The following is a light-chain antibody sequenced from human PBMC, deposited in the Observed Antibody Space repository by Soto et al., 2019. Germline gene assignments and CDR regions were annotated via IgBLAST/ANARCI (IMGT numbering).Light chain of an antibody. J-gene: IGKJ1*01. V-gene: IGKV3-20*01. CDR2: GAS. Sequence: ESVLTQSPGTLSLSPGERATLSCRASQSVSSNYLAWYQQKPGQAPRLLIYGASTRASGIPDRFSGSGSGTDFTLTISRLEPEDSAVYYCQQYGSLPTWTFGQGTKVDIK. CDR3: QQYGSLPTWT. CDR1: QSVSSNY.